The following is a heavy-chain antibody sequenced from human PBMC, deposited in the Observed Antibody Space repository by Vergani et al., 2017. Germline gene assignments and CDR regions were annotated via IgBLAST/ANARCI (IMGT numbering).Heavy chain of an antibody. J-gene: IGHJ4*02. V-gene: IGHV5-51*01. CDR1: GYSFTNYW. CDR2: IHPADSDT. Sequence: EVQLVQSGAEVKKPGESLKISCQISGYSFTNYWIGWVRQMPGKGLEWMGIIHPADSDTRYSPSFQGQVTISVDKSISTAYLQRSSLRASDSAMYYCARHSGYSSSWYFDYWGQGTLVTVSS. D-gene: IGHD6-13*01. CDR3: ARHSGYSSSWYFDY.